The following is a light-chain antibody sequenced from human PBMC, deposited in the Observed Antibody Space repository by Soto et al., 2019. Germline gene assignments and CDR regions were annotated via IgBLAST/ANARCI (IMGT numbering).Light chain of an antibody. J-gene: IGKJ1*01. CDR1: QSISSW. V-gene: IGKV1-5*01. Sequence: DSQMPPSLSTLSASVGYIFPITCRAIQSISSWLAWYQQKPGKAPNLLIYDASSLASGVPSRFSGSGSGTEFTPTTSSLQPDDFPPYYCQQYNSYPWPVAQGPKVKI. CDR3: QQYNSYPWP. CDR2: DAS.